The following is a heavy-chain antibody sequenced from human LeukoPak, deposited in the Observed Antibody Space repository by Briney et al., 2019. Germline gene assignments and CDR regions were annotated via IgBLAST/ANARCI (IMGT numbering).Heavy chain of an antibody. Sequence: PGGSLRLSCAASEFTFSSYGINWVRQAPGKGLEWVSAISGSGGSTYYADSVKGRFTISRDNSENTLYLQMNSLRAEDTAVYYCAKPRPSYSSSWYDHWGQGTLVTVSS. V-gene: IGHV3-23*01. J-gene: IGHJ5*02. CDR2: ISGSGGST. CDR3: AKPRPSYSSSWYDH. CDR1: EFTFSSYG. D-gene: IGHD6-13*01.